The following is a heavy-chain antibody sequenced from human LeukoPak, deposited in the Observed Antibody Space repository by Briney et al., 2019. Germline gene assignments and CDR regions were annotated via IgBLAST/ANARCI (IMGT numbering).Heavy chain of an antibody. CDR1: AYTFTIYG. D-gene: IGHD2-15*01. V-gene: IGHV1-18*01. CDR3: ARGSGRLGYYCMDV. J-gene: IGHJ6*02. Sequence: ASVKVSCKASAYTFTIYGISWVRQAPGQGLEWMGWISAYNGNTNYAQKLQGRVTMTTDTSTSTAYMELRSLRSDDTAVYYCARGSGRLGYYCMDVWGQGTTVTVSS. CDR2: ISAYNGNT.